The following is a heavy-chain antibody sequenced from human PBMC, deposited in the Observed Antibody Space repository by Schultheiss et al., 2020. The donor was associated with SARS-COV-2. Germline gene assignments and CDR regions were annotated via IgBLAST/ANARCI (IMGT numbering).Heavy chain of an antibody. Sequence: SETLSLTCTVSGGSISSYYWSWIRQPAGKGLEWIGSIYYSGSTYYKPSLKSRVTISIGTSERQSSLNLNSVAAADTAIYYCATQVQYRDSGAFDIWGQGTLVTVSS. D-gene: IGHD4-17*01. CDR3: ATQVQYRDSGAFDI. J-gene: IGHJ3*02. CDR1: GGSISSYY. CDR2: IYYSGST. V-gene: IGHV4-59*05.